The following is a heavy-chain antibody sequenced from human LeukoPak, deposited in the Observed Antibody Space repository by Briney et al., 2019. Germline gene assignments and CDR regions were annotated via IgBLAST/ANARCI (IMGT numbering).Heavy chain of an antibody. V-gene: IGHV3-11*01. J-gene: IGHJ6*02. CDR1: GFTFSDYY. CDR2: ISSSGSTI. D-gene: IGHD3-10*01. CDR3: ARAHPTYYYGSGSPPYYGMDV. Sequence: GGSLRLSCAASGFTFSDYYMSWIRQAPGKGLEWVSYISSSGSTIYYADSVKGRFTISRDNAKNSLYLQMNSLRAEDTAVYYCARAHPTYYYGSGSPPYYGMDVWGQGTTVTVSS.